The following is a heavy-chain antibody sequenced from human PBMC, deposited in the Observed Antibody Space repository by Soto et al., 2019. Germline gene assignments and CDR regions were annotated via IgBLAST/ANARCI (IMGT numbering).Heavy chain of an antibody. V-gene: IGHV3-30*03. J-gene: IGHJ3*02. Sequence: QVQLVESGGGVVQPGRSLRLSCAASGFTFSSYGMHWVRQAPGKGLEWVAVISYDGSNKYYADSVKGRFTISRDNSKNTLYLQINSLRAEDTAVYYCASYRGNAFDIWGQGTMVTVSS. CDR2: ISYDGSNK. CDR1: GFTFSSYG. CDR3: ASYRGNAFDI.